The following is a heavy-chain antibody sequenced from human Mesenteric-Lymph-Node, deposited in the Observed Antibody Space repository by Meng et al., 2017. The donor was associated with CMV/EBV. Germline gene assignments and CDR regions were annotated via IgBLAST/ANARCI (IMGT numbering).Heavy chain of an antibody. CDR2: IYYSGST. Sequence: SETLSLTCTVSGGSISSSSYYWGWIRQPPGKGLEWIGSIYYSGSTYYNPSLKSRVTISVDTSKNQFSLKLSSVTAADTAVYYCARAFSGRWFDPWGQGTLVTVSS. V-gene: IGHV4-39*07. D-gene: IGHD3-3*02. CDR3: ARAFSGRWFDP. CDR1: GGSISSSSYY. J-gene: IGHJ5*02.